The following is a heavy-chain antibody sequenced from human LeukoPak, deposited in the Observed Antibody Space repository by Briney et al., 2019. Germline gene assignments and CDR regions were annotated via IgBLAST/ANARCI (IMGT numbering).Heavy chain of an antibody. CDR3: AREGDGSGFLQH. D-gene: IGHD3-22*01. V-gene: IGHV4-30-4*08. CDR1: DGSISTGDYY. Sequence: TQTLSLTCTVSDGSISTGDYYWSWIRQPPGKGLEWIGYIYYTGSTYYNPSLKSRVTISVETSRTQFSLKLESVTAADTAVYYCAREGDGSGFLQHWGQGTLVTVSS. CDR2: IYYTGST. J-gene: IGHJ1*01.